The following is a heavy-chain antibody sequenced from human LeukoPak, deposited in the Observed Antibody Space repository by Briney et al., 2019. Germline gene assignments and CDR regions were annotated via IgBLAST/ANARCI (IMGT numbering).Heavy chain of an antibody. V-gene: IGHV3-23*01. CDR3: AKYMYSSDPGVDYGMDV. Sequence: GSLRLSCAASGFTFSSYAMSWVRQAPGKGLEWVSAISGSGGSTYYADSVKGRFTISRDNSKNTLYLQMNSLRAEDTAVYYCAKYMYSSDPGVDYGMDVWGQGTTVTVSS. CDR2: ISGSGGST. CDR1: GFTFSSYA. J-gene: IGHJ6*02. D-gene: IGHD6-19*01.